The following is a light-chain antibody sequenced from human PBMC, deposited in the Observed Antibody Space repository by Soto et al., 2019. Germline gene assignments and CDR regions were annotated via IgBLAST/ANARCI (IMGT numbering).Light chain of an antibody. CDR3: QQHYNSPIT. CDR2: CAY. V-gene: IGKV3-20*01. Sequence: DIVLTQSPGTLSLSTGEIATLSCRASQSVSSSYLAWYQQNPGQAHRLLIYCAYTRATGVQDKFSGSGSGTDFTLTIRSLEPEDVAVYYCQQHYNSPITFGQGTRLEIK. J-gene: IGKJ5*01. CDR1: QSVSSSY.